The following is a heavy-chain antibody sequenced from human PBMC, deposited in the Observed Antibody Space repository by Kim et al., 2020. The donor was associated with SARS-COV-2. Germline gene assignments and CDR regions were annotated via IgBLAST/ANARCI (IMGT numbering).Heavy chain of an antibody. J-gene: IGHJ6*02. D-gene: IGHD1-7*01. CDR1: GGTFSSYA. CDR2: IIPIFGTA. V-gene: IGHV1-69*13. CDR3: ARDLTPGTRRNSYYYYGMDV. Sequence: SVKVSCKASGGTFSSYAISWVRQAPGQGLEWMGGIIPIFGTANYAQKFQGRVTITADESTSTAYMELSSLRSEDTAVYYCARDLTPGTRRNSYYYYGMDVWGQGTTVTVSS.